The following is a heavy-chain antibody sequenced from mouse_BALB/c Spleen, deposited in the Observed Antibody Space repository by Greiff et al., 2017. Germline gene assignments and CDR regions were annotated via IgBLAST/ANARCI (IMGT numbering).Heavy chain of an antibody. V-gene: IGHV5-17*02. CDR2: ISSGSSTI. Sequence: EVMLVESGGGLVQPGGSRKLSCAASGFTFSSFGMHWVRQAPEKGLEWVAYISSGSSTIYYADTVKGRFTISRDNPKNTLFLQMTSLRSEDTAMYYCAREDYGNYVPAYWGQGTLVTVSA. CDR3: AREDYGNYVPAY. CDR1: GFTFSSFG. D-gene: IGHD2-1*01. J-gene: IGHJ3*01.